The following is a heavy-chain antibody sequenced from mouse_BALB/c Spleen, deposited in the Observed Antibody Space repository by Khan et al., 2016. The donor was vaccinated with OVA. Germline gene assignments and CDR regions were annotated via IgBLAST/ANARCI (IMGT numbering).Heavy chain of an antibody. CDR1: FFNIHDYY. CDR2: IDPENGNT. D-gene: IGHD3-1*01. V-gene: IGHV14-1*02. CDR3: ARSGYEALFPY. J-gene: IGHJ3*01. Sequence: VQLQQSGADLVRPGAFVKFSFKASFFNIHDYYMHWVKQRPEQGLEWIGWIDPENGNTIYDPRFQGKASITADKSSNTAYLQLSSLTSEDTAVYYCARSGYEALFPYWGQGTLVTVSA.